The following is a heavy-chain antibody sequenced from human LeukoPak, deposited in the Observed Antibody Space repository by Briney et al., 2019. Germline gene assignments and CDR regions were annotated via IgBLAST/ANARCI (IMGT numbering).Heavy chain of an antibody. CDR2: INSDGSST. Sequence: PGGSLRLSCAASGFTFSSYWMHWVRQAPGKGLVWVSRINSDGSSTSYADSVKGRFTISRDNAKNTLYLQMNSLRAEDTAVYYCARGAGAYCGGDCYSGFDYWGQGTLVTVSS. J-gene: IGHJ4*02. D-gene: IGHD2-21*02. CDR1: GFTFSSYW. CDR3: ARGAGAYCGGDCYSGFDY. V-gene: IGHV3-74*01.